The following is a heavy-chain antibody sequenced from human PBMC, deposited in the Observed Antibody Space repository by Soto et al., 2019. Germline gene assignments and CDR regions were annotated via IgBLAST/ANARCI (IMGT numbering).Heavy chain of an antibody. CDR2: IYYSGST. J-gene: IGHJ6*02. CDR3: ARDSYGGYEGDYYYGMDV. CDR1: GGSVSSGSYY. D-gene: IGHD4-17*01. V-gene: IGHV4-61*01. Sequence: QVQLQESGPGLVKPSETLSLTCTVSGGSVSSGSYYWSWIRQPPGKGLEWIGYIYYSGSTNYNPSRKSRVTISVDTSKNQFSLKLSSVTAADTAVYYCARDSYGGYEGDYYYGMDVWGQGTTVTVSS.